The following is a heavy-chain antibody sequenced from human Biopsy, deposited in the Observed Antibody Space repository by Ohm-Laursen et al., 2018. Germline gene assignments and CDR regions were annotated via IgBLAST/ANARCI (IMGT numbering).Heavy chain of an antibody. J-gene: IGHJ1*01. V-gene: IGHV2-5*02. Sequence: TQTLTLTCAFSGLSLSTTGVGVTWIRQPRGKVLECFAVVFWDDDKRYSPSLKNRVTIAKDTSENQVVLTVTNMDLVDTATYYCAHVFEGYFQHWGQGTLVTVSS. CDR1: GLSLSTTGVG. CDR2: VFWDDDK. CDR3: AHVFEGYFQH.